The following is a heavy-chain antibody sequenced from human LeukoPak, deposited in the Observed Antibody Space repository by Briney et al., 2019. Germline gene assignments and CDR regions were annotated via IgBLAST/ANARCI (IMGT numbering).Heavy chain of an antibody. CDR3: ARLLQLTGDPYYFDY. Sequence: SETLSLTCAVYGGSFSGYYWSWIRQPPGKGLEWIGEINHSGSTNYNPSLKSRVTISVDTSKNQFSLKLSSVAAADTAVYYCARLLQLTGDPYYFDYWGQGTLVTVSS. CDR2: INHSGST. D-gene: IGHD7-27*01. J-gene: IGHJ4*02. CDR1: GGSFSGYY. V-gene: IGHV4-34*01.